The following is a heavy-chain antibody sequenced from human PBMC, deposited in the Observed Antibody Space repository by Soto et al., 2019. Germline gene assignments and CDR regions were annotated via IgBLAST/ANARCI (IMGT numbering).Heavy chain of an antibody. V-gene: IGHV3-23*01. J-gene: IGHJ3*02. CDR1: GFTFSSYA. D-gene: IGHD6-19*01. CDR2: ISGSGGST. Sequence: PGGSLRLSCAASGFTFSSYAMSWVRQAPGKRLEWVSAISGSGGSTYYADSVKGRFTISRDNSKNTLYLQMNSLRAEDTAVYYCAKDVSTLYSSPQDAFDIWGQGTMVTVSS. CDR3: AKDVSTLYSSPQDAFDI.